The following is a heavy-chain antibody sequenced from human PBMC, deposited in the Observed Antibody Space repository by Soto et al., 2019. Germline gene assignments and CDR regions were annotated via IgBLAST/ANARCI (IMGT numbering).Heavy chain of an antibody. J-gene: IGHJ3*02. CDR3: ARLDNSGPYSFNM. Sequence: QVQLVESGGGLVKPGGSLRLSCAASGFTFSDSYMTWIRQAPGKGLEWVSYISSGSPYTTYADSVKGRFTISRDNAKNSLYLHLNSLRVDDTAVYYCARLDNSGPYSFNMWGRGTMVIVSS. V-gene: IGHV3-11*05. CDR1: GFTFSDSY. CDR2: ISSGSPYT. D-gene: IGHD3-22*01.